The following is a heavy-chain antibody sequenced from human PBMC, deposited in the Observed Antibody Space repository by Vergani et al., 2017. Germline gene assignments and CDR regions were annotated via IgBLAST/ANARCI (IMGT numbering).Heavy chain of an antibody. D-gene: IGHD2-2*01. CDR3: ARVVRGCSRTSCSPYYFDY. J-gene: IGHJ4*02. Sequence: QVQLVQSGAEVKKPGASVKVSCKASGYTFTSYGITWVRQAPGQGLEWMGWISAYNGNTDYEQNLQDRVTMTTDTSTNTAYMELMSPRSDDTAVYYCARVVRGCSRTSCSPYYFDYWGQGTLVTVSS. V-gene: IGHV1-18*01. CDR1: GYTFTSYG. CDR2: ISAYNGNT.